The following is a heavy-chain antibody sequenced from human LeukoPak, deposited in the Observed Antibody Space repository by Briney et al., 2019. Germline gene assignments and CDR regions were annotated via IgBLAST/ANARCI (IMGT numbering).Heavy chain of an antibody. D-gene: IGHD6-19*01. CDR1: GFTFSTYW. Sequence: PGGSLRLSCAACGFTFSTYWMHWVRQAPGKGLVWVSHINVDGSGATYADSVKGRFTISRDNAKNTLYLHMNSLRAEDTAVYYCARATRIYSSGWYYSFDYWGQGTLVTVSS. J-gene: IGHJ4*02. V-gene: IGHV3-74*01. CDR3: ARATRIYSSGWYYSFDY. CDR2: INVDGSGA.